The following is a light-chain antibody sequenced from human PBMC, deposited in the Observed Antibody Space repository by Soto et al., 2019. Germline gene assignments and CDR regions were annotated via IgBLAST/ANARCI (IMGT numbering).Light chain of an antibody. V-gene: IGKV2-28*01. Sequence: DIVMTQSPLSLPVTPGEPASISCRSSQSLLHSNGYNYLDWYLQKPGQSPQLLIYLGSNRASGVPDRFSGSGARTNFTLRISRVEVEDVGTFFCMQSSQLRTFGQGTKVDIK. CDR3: MQSSQLRT. J-gene: IGKJ1*01. CDR2: LGS. CDR1: QSLLHSNGYNY.